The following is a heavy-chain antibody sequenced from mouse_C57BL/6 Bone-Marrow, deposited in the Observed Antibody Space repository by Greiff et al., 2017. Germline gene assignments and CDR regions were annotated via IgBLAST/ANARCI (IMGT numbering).Heavy chain of an antibody. CDR2: ISNGGGST. CDR1: GFTFSDYY. V-gene: IGHV5-12*01. J-gene: IGHJ2*01. D-gene: IGHD1-1*01. CDR3: ARHKAGCYGSSPYFDY. Sequence: EVKLVESGGGLVQPGGSLKLSCAASGFTFSDYYMNWVRQTPEKRLEWVAYISNGGGSTYYPDTVKGRFTISRDTATNTLYLQLSRLKSEDTAMYYCARHKAGCYGSSPYFDYWGQGTTLTVSS.